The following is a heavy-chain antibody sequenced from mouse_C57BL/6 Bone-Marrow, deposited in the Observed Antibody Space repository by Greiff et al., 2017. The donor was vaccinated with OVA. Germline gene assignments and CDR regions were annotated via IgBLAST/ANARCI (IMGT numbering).Heavy chain of an antibody. Sequence: QVHVKQPGAELVMPGASVKLSCKASGYTFTSYWMHWVKQRPGQGLEWIGEIDPSDSYTNYNQKFKGKSTLTVDKSSSTAYMQLSSLTSEDSAVYYCALYDGYYRYFDVWGTGTTVTVSS. J-gene: IGHJ1*03. CDR3: ALYDGYYRYFDV. CDR2: IDPSDSYT. CDR1: GYTFTSYW. V-gene: IGHV1-69*01. D-gene: IGHD2-3*01.